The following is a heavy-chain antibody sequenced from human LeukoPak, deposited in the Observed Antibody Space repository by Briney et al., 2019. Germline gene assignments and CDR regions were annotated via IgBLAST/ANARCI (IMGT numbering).Heavy chain of an antibody. CDR1: GYTFTDSY. V-gene: IGHV1-2*06. CDR2: INPNSGDP. CDR3: ARSARHCNNGVCFTDYYIDL. J-gene: IGHJ6*03. Sequence: ASVKVSCYTSGYTFTDSYIHWVRQDPGQGLEWMGRINPNSGDPNYPQKFQGRVTMTRDTSISTAYMEMSSLTSDDTAVYYCARSARHCNNGVCFTDYYIDLWGKGTTVIVSS. D-gene: IGHD2-8*01.